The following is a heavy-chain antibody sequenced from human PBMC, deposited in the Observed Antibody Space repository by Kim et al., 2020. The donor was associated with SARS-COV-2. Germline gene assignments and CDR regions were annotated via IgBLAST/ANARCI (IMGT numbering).Heavy chain of an antibody. CDR2: ISYDGSNK. J-gene: IGHJ4*02. Sequence: GGSLRLSCAASGFTFSSYGMHWVRQAPGKGLEWVAVISYDGSNKYYADSVKGRFTISRDNSKNTLYLQMNSLRAEDTAVYYCAKPRGSWYPLEYWGQGTLVTVSS. V-gene: IGHV3-30*18. CDR3: AKPRGSWYPLEY. CDR1: GFTFSSYG. D-gene: IGHD6-13*01.